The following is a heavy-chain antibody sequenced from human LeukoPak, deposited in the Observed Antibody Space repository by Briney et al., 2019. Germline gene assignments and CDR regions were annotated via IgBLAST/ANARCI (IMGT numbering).Heavy chain of an antibody. D-gene: IGHD4/OR15-4a*01. CDR1: GYSISSGYY. CDR3: ARGRSRLWSALTTHFDY. J-gene: IGHJ4*02. Sequence: SETLSLTCTVSGYSISSGYYWGWIRQPPGKGLEWIGSIYHSGSTYYNPSLKSRVTISVDTSKNQFSLKLSSVTAADTAVYYCARGRSRLWSALTTHFDYWGQGTLVTVSS. CDR2: IYHSGST. V-gene: IGHV4-38-2*02.